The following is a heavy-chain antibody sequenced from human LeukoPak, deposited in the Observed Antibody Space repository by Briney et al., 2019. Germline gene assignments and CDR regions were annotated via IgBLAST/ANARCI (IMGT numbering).Heavy chain of an antibody. CDR3: ARTPFTMVRGVPSVFFDY. V-gene: IGHV3-48*03. J-gene: IGHJ4*02. D-gene: IGHD3-10*01. Sequence: PGGSLRLSCAASGFTFSSYEMNWVRQAPGKGLEGVSYVSSSGSTIYYADSVKGRFTISRDNAKNSLYLQMTSLRAEDTAVYYCARTPFTMVRGVPSVFFDYWGQGTLVTVSS. CDR2: VSSSGSTI. CDR1: GFTFSSYE.